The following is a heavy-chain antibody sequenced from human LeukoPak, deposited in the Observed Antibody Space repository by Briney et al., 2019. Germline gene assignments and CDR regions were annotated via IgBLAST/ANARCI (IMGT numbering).Heavy chain of an antibody. J-gene: IGHJ6*03. Sequence: ASVKVSCKASGYTFTSYGISWVRQAPGQGLEWMGWISAYNGNTNYAQKLQGRVTMTTDTSTSTAYMELRSLRSDDTAVYYCARAARRGVIAGIYYYYYYMDVWGKGTTVTVSS. D-gene: IGHD3-10*01. V-gene: IGHV1-18*01. CDR1: GYTFTSYG. CDR3: ARAARRGVIAGIYYYYYYMDV. CDR2: ISAYNGNT.